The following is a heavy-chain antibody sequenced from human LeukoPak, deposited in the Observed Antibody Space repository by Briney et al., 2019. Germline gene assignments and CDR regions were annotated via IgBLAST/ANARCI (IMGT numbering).Heavy chain of an antibody. Sequence: GGSLRLSCATSGFTFTTFWMHWVRQAPGKGLVWVSRINHDGSSTNYADSVKGRFTISRDNAKNTLYLQMNSLRAEDTAVYYCAKGYGEWYYYYMDVWGKGTTVTISS. V-gene: IGHV3-74*01. CDR1: GFTFTTFW. CDR3: AKGYGEWYYYYMDV. J-gene: IGHJ6*03. CDR2: INHDGSST. D-gene: IGHD3-10*01.